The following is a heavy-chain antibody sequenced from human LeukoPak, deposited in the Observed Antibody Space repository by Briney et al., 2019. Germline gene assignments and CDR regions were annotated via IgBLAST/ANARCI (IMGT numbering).Heavy chain of an antibody. CDR1: GFTFSGSW. CDR3: ARVPEMIVSTGAFDI. J-gene: IGHJ3*02. V-gene: IGHV3-7*01. D-gene: IGHD3-22*01. CDR2: AKDDGSKD. Sequence: GGSLRLSCAASGFTFSGSWMSWVRQAPGKGLEWVANAKDDGSKDYYVDSVKGRFTISRDNAKNSLYLQMNSLRAEDTAVYYCARVPEMIVSTGAFDIWGQGTMVTVSS.